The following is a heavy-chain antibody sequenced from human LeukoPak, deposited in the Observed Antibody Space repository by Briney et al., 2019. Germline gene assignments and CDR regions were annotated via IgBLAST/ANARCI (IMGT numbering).Heavy chain of an antibody. J-gene: IGHJ6*03. D-gene: IGHD4-23*01. Sequence: ASVKVSCKASGYTFTGYYMHWVRQAPGQGLEWMGWINPNSGGTNYAQKFQGRVTMTRDTSISTAYMELSRLRSDDTAVYYCAREATVVTLYYYYYYMDVWGKGTTVTVSS. CDR2: INPNSGGT. CDR1: GYTFTGYY. V-gene: IGHV1-2*02. CDR3: AREATVVTLYYYYYYMDV.